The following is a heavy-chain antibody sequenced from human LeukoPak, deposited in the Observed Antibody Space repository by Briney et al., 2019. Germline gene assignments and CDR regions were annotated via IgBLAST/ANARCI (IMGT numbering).Heavy chain of an antibody. V-gene: IGHV4-4*02. D-gene: IGHD4-17*01. CDR3: ARHDYGDYSWDY. CDR1: GDSINSLDL. Sequence: SGTLSLTCTVSGDSINSLDLWSWVRQPPGKGLEWIGEMYLSGTTHSNPSVKSRVTISIDKSKNQFFLNLSSVTAADTAVYYCARHDYGDYSWDYWGQGTLVTVSS. CDR2: MYLSGTT. J-gene: IGHJ4*02.